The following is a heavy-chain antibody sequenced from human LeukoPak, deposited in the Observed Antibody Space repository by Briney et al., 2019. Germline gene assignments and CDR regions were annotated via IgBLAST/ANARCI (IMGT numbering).Heavy chain of an antibody. J-gene: IGHJ3*02. CDR2: ISKDGSNK. CDR1: GFTFSSYG. Sequence: GGSLRLSGVASGFTFSSYGMHWVRQAPGKGLEWVAVISKDGSNKYYADSVKGRFTISRDNSKNTLYLQMNSLRAEDTAVYYCAKGRGAFDIWGQGTMVTVSS. D-gene: IGHD3-10*01. CDR3: AKGRGAFDI. V-gene: IGHV3-30*18.